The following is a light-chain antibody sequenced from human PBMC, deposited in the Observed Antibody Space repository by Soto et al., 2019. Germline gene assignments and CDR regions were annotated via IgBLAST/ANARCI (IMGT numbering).Light chain of an antibody. J-gene: IGKJ1*01. V-gene: IGKV3-20*01. CDR3: QQYSRLWT. Sequence: LTPSPCTLSSSPGERATLPCRASQVLSSSSLAWYQQKRGQAPRLLIHDASSRATGIPDRFSGSGSGTDFTLTISRLEPEDFAVYYCQQYSRLWTFGQGTKVDI. CDR2: DAS. CDR1: QVLSSSS.